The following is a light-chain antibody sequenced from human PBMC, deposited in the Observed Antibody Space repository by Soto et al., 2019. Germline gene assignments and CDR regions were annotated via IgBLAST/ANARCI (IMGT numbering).Light chain of an antibody. Sequence: EIVLTQSPGTLSLSPGERATLSCRASQSVSSSYLAWYRQKPGQAPRLLIYGASSRATGIPDRFRGSGSGTDFTLTISRLEPEDFAVYYCQQYGSAPQTFGQGTKVEIK. CDR2: GAS. V-gene: IGKV3-20*01. CDR1: QSVSSSY. CDR3: QQYGSAPQT. J-gene: IGKJ1*01.